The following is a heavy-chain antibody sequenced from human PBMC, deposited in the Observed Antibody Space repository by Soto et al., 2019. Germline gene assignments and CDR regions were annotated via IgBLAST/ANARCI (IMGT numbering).Heavy chain of an antibody. CDR2: IDGRDGT. CDR3: AKTGPVTARIRFDY. Sequence: EAQLLESGGGLVQPGGSLRLSCAGSGFTFRAYTMAWVRQAPGKGLEWVSGIDGRDGTYYADSVKGRFNISRDSSRNTLFLQMTSLRADDTAVYYCAKTGPVTARIRFDYWGQGALVTVSS. CDR1: GFTFRAYT. D-gene: IGHD2-21*02. J-gene: IGHJ4*02. V-gene: IGHV3-23*01.